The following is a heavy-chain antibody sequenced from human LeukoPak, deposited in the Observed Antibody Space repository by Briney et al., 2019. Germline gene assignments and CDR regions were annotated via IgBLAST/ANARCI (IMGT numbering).Heavy chain of an antibody. CDR3: ARGGSYDSFVDV. J-gene: IGHJ6*02. V-gene: IGHV3-21*01. D-gene: IGHD3-3*01. CDR1: GFTFSSYS. Sequence: GGSLRLSCAASGFTFSSYSMNWVRQTPGKGLEWVSSISSSSSYIYYADSVKGRFTISRDNAKNSLYLQMNSLRAEDTAVYYCARGGSYDSFVDVWGQGTTVTVSS. CDR2: ISSSSSYI.